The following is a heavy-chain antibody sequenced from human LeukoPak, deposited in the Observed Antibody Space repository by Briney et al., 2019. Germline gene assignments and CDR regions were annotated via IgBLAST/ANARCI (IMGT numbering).Heavy chain of an antibody. V-gene: IGHV4-59*08. CDR1: RGSISNYY. CDR3: ARGSEDYFDY. D-gene: IGHD2-15*01. Sequence: SETLSLTCAVCRGSISNYYWSWIRQPPGKGLEWIGYIYYSGSTNYNPSLKSRVTISVDTSKNQFSLKLSSVTAADTAVYYCARGSEDYFDYWGQGTLVTVSS. J-gene: IGHJ4*02. CDR2: IYYSGST.